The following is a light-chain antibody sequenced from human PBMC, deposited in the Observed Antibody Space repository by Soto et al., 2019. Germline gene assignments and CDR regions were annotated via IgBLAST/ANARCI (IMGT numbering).Light chain of an antibody. CDR3: QQYGSSPWT. CDR1: QSVSSN. CDR2: GAS. J-gene: IGKJ1*01. V-gene: IGKV3-15*01. Sequence: VMTQSPATLSVSPGESATPSCRASQSVSSNLAWYQQKPGQAPRLLIYGASTRATGIPARFGGSGSGTDYTLTVSSLEPEDFAVYYCQQYGSSPWTFGQGTKVDIK.